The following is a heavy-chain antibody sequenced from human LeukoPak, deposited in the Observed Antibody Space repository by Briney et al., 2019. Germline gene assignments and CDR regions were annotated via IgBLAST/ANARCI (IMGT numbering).Heavy chain of an antibody. Sequence: GGSLRLSCAASGFTFSNYWMSWVRQTPGKGLEWVANIKEDGSDKYYVDSLKGRFTISKDNAKNSLYLQMNSLRAEDTAVYYCAKDRTRQAYWGQGTLVTVSS. D-gene: IGHD3-3*01. V-gene: IGHV3-7*03. CDR2: IKEDGSDK. CDR3: AKDRTRQAY. J-gene: IGHJ4*02. CDR1: GFTFSNYW.